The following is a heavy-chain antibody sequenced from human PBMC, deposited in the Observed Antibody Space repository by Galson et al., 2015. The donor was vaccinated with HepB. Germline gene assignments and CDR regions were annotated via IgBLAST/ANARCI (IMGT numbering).Heavy chain of an antibody. CDR2: IWGSGSTI. CDR3: AKDYSPDSGYDIDD. V-gene: IGHV3-23*01. J-gene: IGHJ4*02. CDR1: GFTFSRYS. Sequence: SLRLSCAASGFTFSRYSMNWVRQAPGKGLEWVSVIWGSGSTIYYADSVKGRFTISRDNSKNTVYLQMNSLRVEDTAVYYCAKDYSPDSGYDIDDRGQGTLVTVSS. D-gene: IGHD5-12*01.